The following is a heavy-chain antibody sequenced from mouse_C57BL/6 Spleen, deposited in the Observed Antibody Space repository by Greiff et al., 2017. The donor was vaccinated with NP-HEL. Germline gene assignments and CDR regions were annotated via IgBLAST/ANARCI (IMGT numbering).Heavy chain of an antibody. CDR1: GFTFSDYG. V-gene: IGHV5-17*01. J-gene: IGHJ1*03. Sequence: EVHLVESGGGLVKPGGSLKLSCAASGFTFSDYGMHWVRQAPEKGLEWVAYISSGSSTIYYADTVKGRFTISRDNAKNTLFLQMTSLRSEDTAMYYCARQGDYDRYFDVWGIGTTVTVSS. D-gene: IGHD2-4*01. CDR3: ARQGDYDRYFDV. CDR2: ISSGSSTI.